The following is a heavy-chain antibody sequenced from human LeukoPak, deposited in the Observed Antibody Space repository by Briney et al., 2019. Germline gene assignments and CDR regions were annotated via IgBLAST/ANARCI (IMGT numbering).Heavy chain of an antibody. D-gene: IGHD3-9*01. J-gene: IGHJ3*02. Sequence: ASVKVSCKASGYTFTSYGISWVRQAPGQGLEWMGWISAYNGNTNYAQKLQDRVSMTTDTSTTTAYMELRSLRSDDTAVYYCARGGYYDILTGHETVDAFDIWGQGTMVTVSP. CDR3: ARGGYYDILTGHETVDAFDI. V-gene: IGHV1-18*01. CDR1: GYTFTSYG. CDR2: ISAYNGNT.